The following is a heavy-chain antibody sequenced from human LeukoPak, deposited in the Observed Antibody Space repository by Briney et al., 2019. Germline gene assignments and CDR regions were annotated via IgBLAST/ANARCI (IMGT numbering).Heavy chain of an antibody. CDR1: GGSISSYY. Sequence: SETLSLTCTVSGGSISSYYWSWIRQPPGKGLEWIGYIYYSVSTNYNPSLKSRVTISVDTSKNQFSLKLSSVTAADTAVYYCARQSLVGATAFDYWGQGTLVTVSS. V-gene: IGHV4-59*08. D-gene: IGHD1-26*01. CDR2: IYYSVST. J-gene: IGHJ4*02. CDR3: ARQSLVGATAFDY.